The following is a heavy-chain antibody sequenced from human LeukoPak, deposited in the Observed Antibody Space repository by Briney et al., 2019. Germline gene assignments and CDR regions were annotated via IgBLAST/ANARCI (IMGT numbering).Heavy chain of an antibody. J-gene: IGHJ4*02. D-gene: IGHD5-18*01. CDR1: GYSFTNYW. CDR2: IYPGDSDT. Sequence: GESLKISCKSSGYSFTNYWTGWVRQVPGKGLEWMGIIYPGDSDTRYSPSFQGQVTISADKSINTAYLQWSSLKASDTAMYYCARVNGFSYGQNLDYWGQGTLVTVSS. CDR3: ARVNGFSYGQNLDY. V-gene: IGHV5-51*01.